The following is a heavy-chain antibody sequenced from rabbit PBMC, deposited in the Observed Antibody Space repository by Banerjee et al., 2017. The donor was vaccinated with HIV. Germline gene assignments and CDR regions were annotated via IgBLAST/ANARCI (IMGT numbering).Heavy chain of an antibody. V-gene: IGHV1S47*01. J-gene: IGHJ4*01. CDR2: IYPDFGIR. D-gene: IGHD2-1*01. Sequence: ELVESGGGLVQPGESLKLSCKASGIDFSSYGITWVRQAPGKGPEWIAYIYPDFGIRSYANSVKGRFTISSDNAQNTLYLQMTSLTAADTATYFCARDDGGLRYDNLWGPGTLVTVS. CDR1: GIDFSSYG. CDR3: ARDDGGLRYDNL.